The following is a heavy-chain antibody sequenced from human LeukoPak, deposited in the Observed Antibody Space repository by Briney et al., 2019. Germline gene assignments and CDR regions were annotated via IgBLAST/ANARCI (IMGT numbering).Heavy chain of an antibody. D-gene: IGHD6-13*01. J-gene: IGHJ4*02. CDR1: GFTVSSNY. V-gene: IGHV3-66*02. Sequence: GGSLRLSCAASGFTVSSNYMSWVRQAPGKGLEWVSVIYSGGSTYYADSVKGRFTISRDNSKNTLYLQMNSLRAEDTAVYYCARDRAAAGFGDWGQGTLVTVSS. CDR2: IYSGGST. CDR3: ARDRAAAGFGD.